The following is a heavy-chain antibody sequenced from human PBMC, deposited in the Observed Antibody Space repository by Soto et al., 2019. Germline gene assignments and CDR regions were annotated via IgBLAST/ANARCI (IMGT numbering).Heavy chain of an antibody. Sequence: ESGPTLVNPTQTLTLTCTFSGFSLSTSGMCVSWIRQPPGKALEWLARIDWDDDKYYSTSLKTRLTISKDTSKNQVVLTMTNMDPGDTATYYCARDRAQDYSNYGMDVWGQGTTVTVSS. V-gene: IGHV2-70*11. CDR3: ARDRAQDYSNYGMDV. J-gene: IGHJ6*02. CDR2: IDWDDDK. D-gene: IGHD4-4*01. CDR1: GFSLSTSGMC.